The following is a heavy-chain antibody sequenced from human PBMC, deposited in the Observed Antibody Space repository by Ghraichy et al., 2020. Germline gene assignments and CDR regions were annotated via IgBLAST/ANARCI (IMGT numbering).Heavy chain of an antibody. CDR2: IYYSGST. D-gene: IGHD4-17*01. CDR1: GGSISSYY. V-gene: IGHV4-59*01. CDR3: ARLAGDTQGDLYFDY. Sequence: SETLSLTCTVSGGSISSYYWSWIRQPPGKGLEWIGYIYYSGSTNYNPSLKSRVTISVDTSKNQFSLKLSSVTAADTAVYYCARLAGDTQGDLYFDYGGQGTRVTVCS. J-gene: IGHJ4*02.